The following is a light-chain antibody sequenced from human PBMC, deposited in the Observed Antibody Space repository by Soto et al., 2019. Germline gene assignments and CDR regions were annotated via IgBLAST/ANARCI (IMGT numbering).Light chain of an antibody. J-gene: IGKJ2*01. Sequence: EIVLTQSPGTLSLSPGERATLSCRASQSVSSSYLAWYQQKPGQAPRLLVYGASSRATGIPDRFSGSGSGTDIALTISILELEHFAVAYCQQYGSSPPAYTFGQGTKLEIK. CDR2: GAS. V-gene: IGKV3-20*01. CDR1: QSVSSSY. CDR3: QQYGSSPPAYT.